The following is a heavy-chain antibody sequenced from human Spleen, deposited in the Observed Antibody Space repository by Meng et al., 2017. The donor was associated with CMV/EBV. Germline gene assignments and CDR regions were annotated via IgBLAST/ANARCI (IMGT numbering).Heavy chain of an antibody. D-gene: IGHD3-3*01. CDR3: ARKGITIFGVARWYFDL. J-gene: IGHJ2*01. CDR2: IYYSATT. CDR1: GGSVSSGPYY. V-gene: IGHV4-61*01. Sequence: SETLSLTCTVSGGSVSSGPYYWNWIRQSPGKGLEWIGYIYYSATTNYSPSLKSRVTISADTSKNQFSLKLNSVTAADTAVYYCARKGITIFGVARWYFDLWGRGTLVTVSS.